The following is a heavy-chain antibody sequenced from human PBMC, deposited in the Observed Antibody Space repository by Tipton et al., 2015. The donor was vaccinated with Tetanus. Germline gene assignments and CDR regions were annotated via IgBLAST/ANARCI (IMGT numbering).Heavy chain of an antibody. V-gene: IGHV3-48*01. CDR2: ISSSSSTI. D-gene: IGHD3-22*01. CDR1: GFTFSSYS. J-gene: IGHJ2*01. CDR3: AKDIGYDSSLSGGSFDL. Sequence: SLRLSCAASGFTFSSYSMNWVRQAPGKGLEWVSYISSSSSTIYYADSVKGRFTISRDNAKNSLYLQMNSLRAEDTALYYCAKDIGYDSSLSGGSFDLWGRGTLVTVSS.